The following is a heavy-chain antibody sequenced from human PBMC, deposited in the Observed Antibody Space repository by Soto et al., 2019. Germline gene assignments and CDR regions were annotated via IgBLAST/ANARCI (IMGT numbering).Heavy chain of an antibody. CDR1: GFTVSNNY. Sequence: GGSLRLSCAVSGFTVSNNYMSWVRQAPGKGLEGVSAISSNSAYIYYTDALRGRFTISRDNAKNSLHLQMNSLRAEDTAVYYCTRDASRDSSARGWFDPWGPGTLVTVSS. V-gene: IGHV3-21*01. D-gene: IGHD6-13*01. CDR2: ISSNSAYI. CDR3: TRDASRDSSARGWFDP. J-gene: IGHJ5*02.